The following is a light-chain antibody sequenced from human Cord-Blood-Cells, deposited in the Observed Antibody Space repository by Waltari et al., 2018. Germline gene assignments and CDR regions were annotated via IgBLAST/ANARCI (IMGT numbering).Light chain of an antibody. CDR2: DAS. Sequence: DIQMTQSPSTLSASVGDRVTITCRASQSISSWLAWYQQKPGKAPKLLIYDASSLESGVPSRFSGSGSGTEFTLTISSLQPDDFVTYYCQQYNSYSPVYTFGQGTKLEIK. CDR3: QQYNSYSPVYT. J-gene: IGKJ2*01. V-gene: IGKV1-5*01. CDR1: QSISSW.